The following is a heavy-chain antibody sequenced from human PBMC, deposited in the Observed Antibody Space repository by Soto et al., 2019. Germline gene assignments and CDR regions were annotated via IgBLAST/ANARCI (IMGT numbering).Heavy chain of an antibody. CDR1: GGSISSGGYY. D-gene: IGHD3-10*01. Sequence: QVQLQESGPGLVKPSQTLSLTCTVSGGSISSGGYYWSWIRQHPGKGLEWIGYLYYSGSTYNNPSLKSRIXXSXDXFKNQFSLKLSSVTAADTAVYYCARVLRVAHSYFDYWGQGTLVTVSS. CDR2: LYYSGST. V-gene: IGHV4-31*03. J-gene: IGHJ4*02. CDR3: ARVLRVAHSYFDY.